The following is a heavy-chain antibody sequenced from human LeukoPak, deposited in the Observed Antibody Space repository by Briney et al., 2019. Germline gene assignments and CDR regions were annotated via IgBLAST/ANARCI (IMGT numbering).Heavy chain of an antibody. CDR2: IIPIFGTA. D-gene: IGHD3-22*01. CDR1: GGTFSSYA. V-gene: IGHV1-69*13. J-gene: IGHJ4*02. CDR3: ARAPIELSSGYYYPPDY. Sequence: ASVKVSCKASGGTFSSYAISWVRQAPGQGLEWMGGIIPIFGTANYAQKFQGRVTITADESTSTAYMELRSLRSDDTAVYYCARAPIELSSGYYYPPDYWGQGTLVTVSS.